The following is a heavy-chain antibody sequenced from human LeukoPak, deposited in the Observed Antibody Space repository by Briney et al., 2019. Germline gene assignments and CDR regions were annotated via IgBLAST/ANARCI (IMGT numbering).Heavy chain of an antibody. CDR2: ISWNSGSI. CDR1: GFTFDDYA. Sequence: GGSLRLSCAASGFTFDDYAMHWVRQAPGKGLEWVSGISWNSGSIGYADSVKGRFTISRDNAKNSLYLQMNSLRAEDMALYYCAKGLRYFDWPSVAFDIWGQGTMVTVSS. CDR3: AKGLRYFDWPSVAFDI. D-gene: IGHD3-9*01. J-gene: IGHJ3*02. V-gene: IGHV3-9*03.